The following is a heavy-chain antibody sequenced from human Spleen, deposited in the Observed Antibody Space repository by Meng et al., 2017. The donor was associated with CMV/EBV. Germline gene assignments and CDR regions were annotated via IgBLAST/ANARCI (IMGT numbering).Heavy chain of an antibody. CDR1: DHSISSGYC. D-gene: IGHD2-2*01. CDR3: ARAGGYCSSTSCYARGWHYYYGMDV. J-gene: IGHJ6*02. CDR2: VHHSGNT. V-gene: IGHV4-38-2*01. Sequence: SETLSLTCAVSDHSISSGYCWGWIRQPPGKGLEWIGGVHHSGNTYYNPSLKSRVTISVDTSKNQFSLKLSSVTAADTAVYYCARAGGYCSSTSCYARGWHYYYGMDVWGQGTTVTVSS.